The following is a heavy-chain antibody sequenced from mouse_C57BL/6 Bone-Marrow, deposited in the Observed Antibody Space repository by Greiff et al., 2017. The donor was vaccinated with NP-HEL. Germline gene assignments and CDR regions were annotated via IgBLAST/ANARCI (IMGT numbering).Heavy chain of an antibody. CDR2: ILPGSGST. J-gene: IGHJ2*01. V-gene: IGHV1-9*01. D-gene: IGHD2-3*01. CDR1: GYTFTGYW. Sequence: ESGAELMKPGASVKLSCKATGYTFTGYWIEWVKQRPGHGLEWIGEILPGSGSTNYTEKFKGKATFTADTSSNTAYMQLSRLTTEDSAIYYCAKYDGYPDYWGQGTTLTVSS. CDR3: AKYDGYPDY.